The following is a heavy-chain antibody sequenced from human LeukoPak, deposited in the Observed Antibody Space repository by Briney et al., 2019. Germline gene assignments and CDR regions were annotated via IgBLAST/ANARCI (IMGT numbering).Heavy chain of an antibody. J-gene: IGHJ4*02. CDR1: GFTFSSYS. CDR3: ARSPGYGDYGHHDY. CDR2: ISSSNSYI. Sequence: NPGGSLRLSCAASGFTFSSYSMNWVRQAPGKGLEWVSSISSSNSYIYYADSVKGRFTISRDNAKNSLYLQMNSLRAEDTAVYYCARSPGYGDYGHHDYWGQGTLVTVSS. D-gene: IGHD4-17*01. V-gene: IGHV3-21*01.